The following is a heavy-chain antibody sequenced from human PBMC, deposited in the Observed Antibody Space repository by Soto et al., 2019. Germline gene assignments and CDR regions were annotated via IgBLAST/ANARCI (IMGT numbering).Heavy chain of an antibody. J-gene: IGHJ5*02. V-gene: IGHV1-46*01. CDR3: ARAAGRSGDLFWFDP. CDR2: INPRGFFT. CDR1: GYTFTSYN. Sequence: QVQLVQSGAEVKKPGASVKVSCKASGYTFTSYNIHWVRQAPGQGLEWVGMINPRGFFTTYAQKFRGRATMTGDTSTSVVYMELTNLRYEDTAMYYCARAAGRSGDLFWFDPWGQGTLVSVSS. D-gene: IGHD3-10*01.